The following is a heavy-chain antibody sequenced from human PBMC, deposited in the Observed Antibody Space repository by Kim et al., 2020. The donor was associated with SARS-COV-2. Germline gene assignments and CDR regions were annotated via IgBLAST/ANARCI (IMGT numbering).Heavy chain of an antibody. CDR2: IYYSGST. J-gene: IGHJ6*01. CDR3: ARQSSGSLNFYYYGMDV. D-gene: IGHD1-26*01. V-gene: IGHV4-39*01. CDR1: GGSISSSSYY. Sequence: SETLSLTRTVSGGSISSSSYYWGWIRQPPGKGLEWIGSIYYSGSTYYNPSLKSRVTISVDTSKNQFSLKLSSVTAADTAVYYCARQSSGSLNFYYYGMDV.